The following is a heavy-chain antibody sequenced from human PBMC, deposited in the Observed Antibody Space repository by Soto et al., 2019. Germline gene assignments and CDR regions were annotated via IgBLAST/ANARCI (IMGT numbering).Heavy chain of an antibody. CDR2: IWYDGSKK. J-gene: IGHJ6*01. CDR1: GFTFSSFG. D-gene: IGHD3-3*01. CDR3: ARTASYYSLWSGYYPSRNGMDV. V-gene: IGHV3-33*01. Sequence: QVQVVESGGGVVQPGRSLRLSCAASGFTFSSFGMHWVRQAPGKGLEWVSLIWYDGSKKSYGDSVKGRFTISRDNSRNTAYTQINCQRADDTAVYYCARTASYYSLWSGYYPSRNGMDVWGQGTRVPVSS.